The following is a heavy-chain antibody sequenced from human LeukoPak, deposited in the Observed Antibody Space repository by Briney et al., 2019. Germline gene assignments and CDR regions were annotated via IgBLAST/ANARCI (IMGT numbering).Heavy chain of an antibody. D-gene: IGHD3-10*01. J-gene: IGHJ4*02. Sequence: SETLSLTRTVSGGSISSGDYYWSWIRQPPGKGLEWIGYIYYSGSTYYNPSLKSRVTISVDTSKNQFSLKLSSVTAADTAVYYCARDGSGSSNFDYWGQGTLVTVSS. CDR2: IYYSGST. V-gene: IGHV4-30-4*01. CDR1: GGSISSGDYY. CDR3: ARDGSGSSNFDY.